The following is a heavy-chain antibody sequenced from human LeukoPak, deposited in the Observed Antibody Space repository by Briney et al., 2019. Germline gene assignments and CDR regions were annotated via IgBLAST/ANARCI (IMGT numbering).Heavy chain of an antibody. CDR3: ARGRYCSSTSCYVHNFDY. CDR2: ISSSGRTI. J-gene: IGHJ4*02. Sequence: PGASLRLSCAASRFTFSSYEMNWVRQAPGKGLEWVSYISSSGRTIYYADSVKGRFTISRDNAKNSLYLQMNSLRAEDTAVYYCARGRYCSSTSCYVHNFDYWGQGTLVTVSS. V-gene: IGHV3-48*03. D-gene: IGHD2-2*01. CDR1: RFTFSSYE.